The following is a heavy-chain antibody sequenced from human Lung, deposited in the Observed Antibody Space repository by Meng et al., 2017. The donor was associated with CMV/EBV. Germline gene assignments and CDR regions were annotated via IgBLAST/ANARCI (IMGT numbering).Heavy chain of an antibody. CDR1: GFTFSSYW. CDR3: AKWRSGDYHYYYGMDV. V-gene: IGHV3-7*01. D-gene: IGHD2-15*01. J-gene: IGHJ6*02. Sequence: SCAASGFTFSSYWMSWVRQAPGKELEWVANIKQDGSEKYYVDSVKGRFTISRDNAKNTLYLQMNSLIAEDTAVYYGAKWRSGDYHYYYGMDVWVQGTXVTVSS. CDR2: IKQDGSEK.